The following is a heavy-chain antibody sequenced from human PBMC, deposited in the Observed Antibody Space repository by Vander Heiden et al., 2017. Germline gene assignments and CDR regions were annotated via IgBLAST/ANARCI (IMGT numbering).Heavy chain of an antibody. V-gene: IGHV3-9*01. CDR3: ARDWGDGDFRYAIEL. CDR1: ALTFEQYT. Sequence: EVQLVESGGNLVQPGRSLRLSCAASALTFEQYTMHWIRQGRGKGLEWVASSSQNGGAVGYADSVKGRITSSRDNAKNSLYLQMNSLRPEDTAFYYGARDWGDGDFRYAIELWGQGTMVTVSS. J-gene: IGHJ3*01. CDR2: SSQNGGAV. D-gene: IGHD4-17*01.